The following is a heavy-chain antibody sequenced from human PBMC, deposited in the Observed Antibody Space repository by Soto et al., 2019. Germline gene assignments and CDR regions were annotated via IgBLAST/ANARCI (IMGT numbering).Heavy chain of an antibody. CDR2: IIPIFGTA. CDR3: ARDRVERYCSGGSCLSSFDY. CDR1: GGTFSSYA. J-gene: IGHJ4*02. V-gene: IGHV1-69*13. Sequence: SVKVSCKASGGTFSSYAISWVRQAPGQGLEWMGGIIPIFGTANYAQKFQGRVTITADESTSTAYMELSSLRSEDTAVYYCARDRVERYCSGGSCLSSFDYWGQGTLVTVSS. D-gene: IGHD2-15*01.